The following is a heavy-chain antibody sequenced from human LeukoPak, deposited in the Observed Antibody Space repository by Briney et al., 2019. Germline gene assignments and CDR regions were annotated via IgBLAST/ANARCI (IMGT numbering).Heavy chain of an antibody. CDR3: ARNRDGSDY. CDR2: INVDNDNT. J-gene: IGHJ4*02. CDR1: GYTFTHYS. V-gene: IGHV1-3*01. Sequence: ASVTVSCKASGYTFTHYSIHWLRQAPGQSLEWMGWINVDNDNTIYSQNFQGRVTITRDTSANTAYMELSSLRTEDTAVYYCARNRDGSDYWGQGTPVTVSS. D-gene: IGHD3-10*01.